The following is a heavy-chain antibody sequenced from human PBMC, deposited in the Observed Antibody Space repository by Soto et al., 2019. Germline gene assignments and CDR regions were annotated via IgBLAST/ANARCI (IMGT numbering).Heavy chain of an antibody. J-gene: IGHJ3*01. CDR2: IYYSGSS. CDR1: GGSISGYY. Sequence: SETLSLTCTVSGGSISGYYWSWIRQPPGKGLEWIAYIYYSGSSNSNPSLKSRVTISVDTSKNQFSLKLSSLRAEDTAMYYCAKIPCRQYCSNTPTAFGEWGQGTMVTVSS. V-gene: IGHV4-59*01. D-gene: IGHD2-2*01. CDR3: AKIPCRQYCSNTPTAFGE.